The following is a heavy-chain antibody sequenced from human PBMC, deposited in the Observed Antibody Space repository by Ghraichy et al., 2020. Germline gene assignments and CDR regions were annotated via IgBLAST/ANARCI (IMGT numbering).Heavy chain of an antibody. CDR3: AKDLISGDGYWDIDF. V-gene: IGHV3-23*01. Sequence: GGSLRLSCAASGFTFSNFAMNWVRQAPGKGLEWVSGIVGNGGDTYYADSVKGRFTISRDNSKDRLYLQMNSLRVEDTARYYCAKDLISGDGYWDIDFWGQGTLVTVSS. CDR1: GFTFSNFA. J-gene: IGHJ4*02. CDR2: IVGNGGDT. D-gene: IGHD2-2*03.